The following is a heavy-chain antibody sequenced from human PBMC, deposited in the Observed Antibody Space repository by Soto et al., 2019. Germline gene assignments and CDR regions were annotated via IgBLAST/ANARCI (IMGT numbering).Heavy chain of an antibody. CDR2: ISYDGSNK. J-gene: IGHJ4*02. CDR3: AKGGYYDILTGYHY. V-gene: IGHV3-30*18. Sequence: GGSLRLSCAASGFTFSSYGMHWVRQAPGKGLEWVAVISYDGSNKYYADSVKGRFTISRDNSKNTLYLQMNSLRAEDTAVYYCAKGGYYDILTGYHYWGQGTLVTVSS. CDR1: GFTFSSYG. D-gene: IGHD3-9*01.